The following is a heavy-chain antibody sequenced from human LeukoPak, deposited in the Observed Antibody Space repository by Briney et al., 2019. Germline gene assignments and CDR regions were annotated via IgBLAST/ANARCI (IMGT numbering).Heavy chain of an antibody. CDR1: GGSISSYY. V-gene: IGHV4-59*12. Sequence: PSETLSLTCTVSGGSISSYYWSWIRQPPGKGLEWIGYIYYSGSTNYNPSLKSRVTISVDTSKNQFSLKLSSVTAADTAVYYCARSDTAMVSNLDYWGQGTLVTVSS. J-gene: IGHJ4*02. D-gene: IGHD5-18*01. CDR3: ARSDTAMVSNLDY. CDR2: IYYSGST.